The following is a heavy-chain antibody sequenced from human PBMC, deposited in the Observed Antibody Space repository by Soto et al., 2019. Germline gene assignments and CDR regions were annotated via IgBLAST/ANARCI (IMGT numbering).Heavy chain of an antibody. CDR2: ISSSGSTI. V-gene: IGHV3-48*03. J-gene: IGHJ6*02. CDR1: GFTVSSYE. CDR3: ARDEPYYDTSGYYLTTYYYGMDV. D-gene: IGHD3-22*01. Sequence: XESLRLYFTASGFTVSSYEMNWVRQAPGKGLEWLSYISSSGSTIYHADSVKGRFTISRDNAKNSLYLQMNSLRAEDTAVYYCARDEPYYDTSGYYLTTYYYGMDVWGPGTTVTVSS.